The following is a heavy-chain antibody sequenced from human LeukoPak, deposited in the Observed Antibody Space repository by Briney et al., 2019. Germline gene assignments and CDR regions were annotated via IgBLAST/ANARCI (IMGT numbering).Heavy chain of an antibody. D-gene: IGHD4-17*01. CDR3: ARDRGRDGDYGFDY. J-gene: IGHJ4*02. V-gene: IGHV1-18*01. CDR2: ISAYNGNT. Sequence: GASVKVSCKASGYTFTSYGISWVRQAPGQGLEWMGWISAYNGNTNYAQKLQGRVTMTTDTSTSTAYMELRSLRSDDTAVYYCARDRGRDGDYGFDYWGQGTLVTVSS. CDR1: GYTFTSYG.